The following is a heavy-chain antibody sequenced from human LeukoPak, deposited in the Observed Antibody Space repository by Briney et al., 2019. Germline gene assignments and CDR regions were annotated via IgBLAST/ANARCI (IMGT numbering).Heavy chain of an antibody. Sequence: GGSLRLSCVASGFTFSSYWMHWVRQVPGKGLVWVSRINTDGSITTYADSVRGRFTISRDNAKNTLYLQMNSLRAEDTAVYYCAGVGSGYYRVDYWGQGTLVTVSS. J-gene: IGHJ4*02. CDR3: AGVGSGYYRVDY. CDR1: GFTFSSYW. CDR2: INTDGSIT. D-gene: IGHD3-22*01. V-gene: IGHV3-74*01.